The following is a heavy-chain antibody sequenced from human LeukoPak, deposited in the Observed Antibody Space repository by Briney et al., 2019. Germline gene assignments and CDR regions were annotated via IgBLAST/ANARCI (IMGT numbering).Heavy chain of an antibody. CDR2: INTAGDT. D-gene: IGHD6-13*01. V-gene: IGHV3-13*01. J-gene: IGHJ1*01. Sequence: PGGSLRLSCAASGFTFKSYDMHWVRQAAGEGPEWVSAINTAGDTYYQGSVKGRFTISRENAKNSLYLQMNSLRAGDTAVYYCASGGRGSSWFGNWGQGILVTVSS. CDR1: GFTFKSYD. CDR3: ASGGRGSSWFGN.